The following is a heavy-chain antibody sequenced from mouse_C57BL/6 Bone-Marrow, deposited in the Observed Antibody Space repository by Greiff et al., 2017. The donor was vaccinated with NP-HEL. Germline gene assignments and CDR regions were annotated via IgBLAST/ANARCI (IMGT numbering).Heavy chain of an antibody. CDR3: ARYSITTVVARYFDV. CDR2: IDPSDSYT. CDR1: GYTFTSYW. V-gene: IGHV1-50*01. D-gene: IGHD1-1*01. J-gene: IGHJ1*03. Sequence: QVQLQQPGAELVKPGASVKLSCKASGYTFTSYWMQWVKQRPGQGLEWIGEIDPSDSYTNYNQKFKGKATLTVDTSSSTAYMQLSSLTSEDSAVDYCARYSITTVVARYFDVWGTGTTVTVAS.